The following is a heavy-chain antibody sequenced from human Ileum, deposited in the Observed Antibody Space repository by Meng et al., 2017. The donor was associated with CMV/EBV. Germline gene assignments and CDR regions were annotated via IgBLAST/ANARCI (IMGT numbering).Heavy chain of an antibody. D-gene: IGHD6-13*01. Sequence: GGSLRLSCAASGFTFNNYAMTWVRQAPGGGLEWVSTVYGSSEITNYADSVKGRFTISRDNSRYTLYLQMNSLRVEDTALYYCARGDSSTTWLVFDYWGLGTRVT. CDR3: ARGDSSTTWLVFDY. J-gene: IGHJ4*02. CDR2: VYGSSEIT. CDR1: GFTFNNYA. V-gene: IGHV3-23*05.